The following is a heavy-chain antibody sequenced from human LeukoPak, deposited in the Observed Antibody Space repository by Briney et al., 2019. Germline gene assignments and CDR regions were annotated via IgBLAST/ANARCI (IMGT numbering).Heavy chain of an antibody. D-gene: IGHD6-13*01. J-gene: IGHJ3*02. Sequence: GGSLRLSCAASGFTFSSYAMSWVRQAPGKGLEWVSAISGSGGSTYYADSVKGRFTISRDNSKNTLYLQMNSLRAEDTAVYYCAKDLGRDSSSWDDDAFDIWGQGTMVTVSS. CDR2: ISGSGGST. CDR1: GFTFSSYA. CDR3: AKDLGRDSSSWDDDAFDI. V-gene: IGHV3-23*01.